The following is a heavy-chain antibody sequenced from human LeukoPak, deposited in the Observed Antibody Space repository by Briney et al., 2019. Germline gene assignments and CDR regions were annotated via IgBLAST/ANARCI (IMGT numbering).Heavy chain of an antibody. CDR3: ARAVGAPWGQGDYFDS. CDR2: VGKTATGATV. Sequence: GGSLRLSCSASGFTFGENAINWFRQAPGQGLEWVGFVGKTATGATVQYAASVKGRFTISRDDSKSAAYLEMDSLTTEDTAVYFCARAVGAPWGQGDYFDSWGQGTLVAVSS. CDR1: GFTFGENA. V-gene: IGHV3-49*03. J-gene: IGHJ4*02. D-gene: IGHD1-26*01.